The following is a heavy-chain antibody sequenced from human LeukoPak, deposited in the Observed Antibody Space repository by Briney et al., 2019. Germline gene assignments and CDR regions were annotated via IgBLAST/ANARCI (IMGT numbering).Heavy chain of an antibody. J-gene: IGHJ4*02. D-gene: IGHD6-13*01. V-gene: IGHV4-59*08. CDR1: GGSISSYY. CDR3: ASYRIAAAGTLFDY. CDR2: IYYSGST. Sequence: SETLSLTCTVSGGSISSYYWSWIRQPPGKGLEWIGYIYYSGSTNYNPSLKSRVTISVDTSKNQFSLKLSSVTAADTAVYYCASYRIAAAGTLFDYWGQGTLVTVSP.